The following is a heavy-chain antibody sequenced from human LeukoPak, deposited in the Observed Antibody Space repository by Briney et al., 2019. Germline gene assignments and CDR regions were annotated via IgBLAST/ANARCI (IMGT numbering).Heavy chain of an antibody. Sequence: SGGSLRLSCAASGFSVSNNYMSWVRQAPGKGLEWAAVISHDAKERYYEGPAKGRFTISRDNSKNTLYFRMNTVRTEDTAIYYCAKGVHGSRSTSFADFWGQGTLVTVSS. CDR3: AKGVHGSRSTSFADF. V-gene: IGHV3-30*18. CDR2: ISHDAKER. CDR1: GFSVSNNY. D-gene: IGHD3-10*01. J-gene: IGHJ4*02.